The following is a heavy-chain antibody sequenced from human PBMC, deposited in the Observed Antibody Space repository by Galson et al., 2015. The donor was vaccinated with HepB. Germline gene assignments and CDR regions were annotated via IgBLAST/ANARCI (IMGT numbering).Heavy chain of an antibody. J-gene: IGHJ5*01. CDR2: ISGNGDST. D-gene: IGHD5-18*01. V-gene: IGHV3-23*01. CDR1: GFAFDSHA. Sequence: SLRLSCAASGFAFDSHAMSWVRQAPGRGLEWISGISGNGDSTFYADSVKGRFTVSRDNSNKMLYLQMNSLRAEDAGRYLCAKGYGLFDSWAQGNLVTVSS. CDR3: AKGYGLFDS.